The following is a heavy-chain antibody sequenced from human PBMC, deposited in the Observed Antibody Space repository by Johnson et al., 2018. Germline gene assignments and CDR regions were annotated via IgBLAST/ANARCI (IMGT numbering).Heavy chain of an antibody. CDR2: IYSSGSI. D-gene: IGHD4/OR15-4a*01. CDR1: GFTFSSYS. J-gene: IGHJ6*03. Sequence: VQLVQSGGGLVKPGGSLRLSCAASGFTFSSYSMNWVSQAPGKGLEWVSVIYSSGSIYYADPVTGRFTIYKDNSKNTLSLQINSLRAEDTALYYSARGGANFHWYYYRDVWGKGATVAVSS. CDR3: ARGGANFHWYYYRDV. V-gene: IGHV3-66*02.